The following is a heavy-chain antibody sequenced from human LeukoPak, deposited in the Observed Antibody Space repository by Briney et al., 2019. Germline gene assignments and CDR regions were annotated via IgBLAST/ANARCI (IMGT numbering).Heavy chain of an antibody. Sequence: GGSLRLSCAAPGFMFHDYAIHWVRQAPGKGLEWVSLISGDGGSTFYADSVKGRFTISRDNSKNSLYLQMNRLRSDDTALYYCARESESSGWYDYWGQGTLVTVSS. D-gene: IGHD6-19*01. CDR1: GFMFHDYA. CDR2: ISGDGGST. V-gene: IGHV3-43*02. CDR3: ARESESSGWYDY. J-gene: IGHJ4*02.